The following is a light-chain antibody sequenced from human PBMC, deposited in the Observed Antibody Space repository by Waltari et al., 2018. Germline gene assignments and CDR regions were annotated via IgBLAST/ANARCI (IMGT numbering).Light chain of an antibody. CDR1: LSISSW. V-gene: IGKV1-5*03. Sequence: DIQMTQSPSTLSASVGDRVTITCRASLSISSWLAWYQQKPGKAPKLLIYKASSLESGVPSRFIGSGSGTEFTLTISSLQPDDFATYYCQQYNSYLWTFGQGTKVEIK. CDR2: KAS. CDR3: QQYNSYLWT. J-gene: IGKJ1*01.